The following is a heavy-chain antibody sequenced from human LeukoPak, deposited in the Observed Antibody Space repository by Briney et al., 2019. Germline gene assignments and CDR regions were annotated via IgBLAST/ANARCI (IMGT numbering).Heavy chain of an antibody. CDR1: TFAFSSYT. V-gene: IGHV3-21*01. J-gene: IGHJ4*02. CDR3: VRDFLGESGAGGY. CDR2: ISPSGNSK. D-gene: IGHD3-10*01. Sequence: GGSPRLSCATSTFAFSSYTMNWVRQAPGKGLEWVSSISPSGNSKYHADSVKGRFTISRDNAENSLYMQMNSLRAEDTGVYYCVRDFLGESGAGGYWGQGTLVTVSS.